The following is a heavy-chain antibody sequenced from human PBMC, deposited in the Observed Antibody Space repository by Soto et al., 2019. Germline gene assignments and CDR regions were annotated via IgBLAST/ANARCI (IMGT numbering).Heavy chain of an antibody. CDR1: GFTFSSYG. CDR2: ISYDGSNT. J-gene: IGHJ4*02. CDR3: AIIEGGWYDYFDY. V-gene: IGHV3-30*03. D-gene: IGHD6-19*01. Sequence: QVQLVESGGGVVQPGRSLRLSCAASGFTFSSYGMHWVRQAPGKGLEWVAVISYDGSNTYYADSVKGRFTISRDNSKNTLYLQMTSLRAEDTAVYYCAIIEGGWYDYFDYWGQGTLVTVSS.